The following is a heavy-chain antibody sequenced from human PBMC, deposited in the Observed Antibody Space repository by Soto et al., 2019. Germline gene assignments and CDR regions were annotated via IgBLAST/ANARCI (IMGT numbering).Heavy chain of an antibody. V-gene: IGHV3-33*01. Sequence: GGSLRLSCAASGFTFSSYGMHWVRQAPGKGLEWVAVIWYDGSNKYYADSVKGRFTISRDNSKNTLYLQMNSLRAEDTAVYYCARDRDYGYFQHWGQGTLVTVSS. CDR1: GFTFSSYG. CDR2: IWYDGSNK. J-gene: IGHJ1*01. CDR3: ARDRDYGYFQH. D-gene: IGHD4-17*01.